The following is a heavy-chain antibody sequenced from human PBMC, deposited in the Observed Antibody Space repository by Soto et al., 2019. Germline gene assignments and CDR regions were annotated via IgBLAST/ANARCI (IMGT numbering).Heavy chain of an antibody. Sequence: GGSLRLSCAASGFTFSSYWMHWVRQAPGKGLVWVSRINSDGSSTSYADSVKGRFTISRDNAKNTLYLQMNSLRAEDTAVYYCVNDNWNDDAHGMDVWGQGTTVTVSS. D-gene: IGHD1-20*01. CDR1: GFTFSSYW. J-gene: IGHJ6*02. V-gene: IGHV3-74*01. CDR3: VNDNWNDDAHGMDV. CDR2: INSDGSST.